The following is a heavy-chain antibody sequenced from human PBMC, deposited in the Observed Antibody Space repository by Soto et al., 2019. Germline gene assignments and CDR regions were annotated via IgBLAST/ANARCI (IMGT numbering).Heavy chain of an antibody. Sequence: SVKVSCKASGGTFSSYAISWVRQAPGQGLEWMGGIIPIFGTANYAQKFQGRVTITADESTSTAYMELSSLRSEDTAVYYCARDGYCGGDCYFYWGQGTLVTVLL. D-gene: IGHD2-21*02. CDR2: IIPIFGTA. CDR1: GGTFSSYA. CDR3: ARDGYCGGDCYFY. J-gene: IGHJ4*02. V-gene: IGHV1-69*13.